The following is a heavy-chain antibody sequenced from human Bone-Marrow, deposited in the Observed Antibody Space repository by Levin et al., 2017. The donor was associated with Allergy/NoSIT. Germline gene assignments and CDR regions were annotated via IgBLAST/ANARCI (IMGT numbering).Heavy chain of an antibody. Sequence: GGSLRLSCAASGFTFSDAWMNWVRQAPGKGLEWVGRINTKVDGETTDYAAPVKGRFSISRDDSKNTLYLQMSGLKTEDTAVYYCTTDPSTAVVATGCWGQGTLVTVSS. CDR1: GFTFSDAW. V-gene: IGHV3-15*07. CDR2: INTKVDGETT. D-gene: IGHD6-19*01. CDR3: TTDPSTAVVATGC. J-gene: IGHJ1*01.